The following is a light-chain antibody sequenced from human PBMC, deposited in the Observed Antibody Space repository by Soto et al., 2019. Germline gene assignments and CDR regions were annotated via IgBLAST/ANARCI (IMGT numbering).Light chain of an antibody. V-gene: IGKV1-17*01. CDR2: GAS. Sequence: IQMTQSPSSLYASVVDRFIISFRASQGIGNALGWYQQKPGKPPKVLIYGASNLQSGVPSRFSASGSGTEFTLTINSLQPEDSATYFCLQHNSYPITFGQGTRLEIK. CDR1: QGIGNA. J-gene: IGKJ5*01. CDR3: LQHNSYPIT.